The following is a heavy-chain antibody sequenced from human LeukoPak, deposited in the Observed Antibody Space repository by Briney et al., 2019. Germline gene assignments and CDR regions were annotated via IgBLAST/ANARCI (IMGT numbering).Heavy chain of an antibody. CDR2: INSDVSST. CDR1: GFTFSSYW. D-gene: IGHD5-12*01. J-gene: IGHJ4*02. Sequence: GGSLRLSCAASGFTFSSYWMHWVRQAPGKGLVWVSRINSDVSSTSYADSVKGRFTISRDNAKNTLYLQMNSLRAEDTAVYYCARSPGGYESFDYWGQGTLVTVSS. CDR3: ARSPGGYESFDY. V-gene: IGHV3-74*01.